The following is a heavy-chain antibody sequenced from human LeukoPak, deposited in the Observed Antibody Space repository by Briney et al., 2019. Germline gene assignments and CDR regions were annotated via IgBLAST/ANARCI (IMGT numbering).Heavy chain of an antibody. CDR1: GFTFSSYS. CDR3: ARSWGTPPTPFDY. Sequence: PGGSLRLSCAASGFTFSSYSMNWVRQAPGKGLEWVSSISSSSSYIYYADSVKGRFTISRDNAKNSLYLQMNSLRAEDTAVYYCARSWGTPPTPFDYWGQGTLVTVSS. D-gene: IGHD3-16*01. J-gene: IGHJ4*02. CDR2: ISSSSSYI. V-gene: IGHV3-21*01.